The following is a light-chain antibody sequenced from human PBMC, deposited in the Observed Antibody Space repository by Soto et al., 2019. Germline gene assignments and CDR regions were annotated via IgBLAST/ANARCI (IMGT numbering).Light chain of an antibody. CDR3: VQGTHWPPT. V-gene: IGKV2-28*01. Sequence: DIVMTQSPPSLPVTPGEPASISCRSSQSLLHSNGYNYLDWYLQKPGQSPQLLIYLGSNRSSGAPDRFSGSGSGTDFTLKISRVEAEDVGVYCSVQGTHWPPTFGQGTKV. CDR2: LGS. J-gene: IGKJ1*01. CDR1: QSLLHSNGYNY.